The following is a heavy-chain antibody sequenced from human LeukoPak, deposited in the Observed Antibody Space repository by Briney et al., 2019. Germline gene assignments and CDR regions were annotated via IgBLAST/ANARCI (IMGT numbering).Heavy chain of an antibody. CDR3: AKDVVWAGTDYFDY. Sequence: PGGSLRLSCAASGFTFSSYGMHWVRQAPGKGLEWVAVIWYDGSNKYYADSVKGRFTISRDNSKNTLYLQMNSLRAEDTAVYYCAKDVVWAGTDYFDYWGQGTLVTVSS. CDR1: GFTFSSYG. J-gene: IGHJ4*02. D-gene: IGHD1-1*01. CDR2: IWYDGSNK. V-gene: IGHV3-33*06.